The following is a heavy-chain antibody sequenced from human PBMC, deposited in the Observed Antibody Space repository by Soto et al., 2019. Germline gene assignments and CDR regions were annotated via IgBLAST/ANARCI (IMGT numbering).Heavy chain of an antibody. V-gene: IGHV3-23*01. CDR3: TTDSYPGSYDSSG. J-gene: IGHJ4*02. CDR2: ISGSGGST. CDR1: GFTFSSYA. D-gene: IGHD3-22*01. Sequence: GGSLRLSCAASGFTFSSYAMSWVRQAPGKGLEWVSAISGSGGSTYYADSVKGRFTISRDNSKNTLYLQMNSLKTEDTAVYYCTTDSYPGSYDSSGWGQGTLVTVSS.